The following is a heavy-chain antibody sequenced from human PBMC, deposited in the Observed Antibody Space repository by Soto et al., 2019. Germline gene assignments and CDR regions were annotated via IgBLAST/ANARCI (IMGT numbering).Heavy chain of an antibody. V-gene: IGHV3-53*01. CDR3: ARDRYSYGYFFDY. D-gene: IGHD5-18*01. Sequence: EVQLVESGGGLIQPGGSLRLSCAASGFTVSSNYMSWVRQAPGKGLEWVSVIYSGGSTYYADSVKGRFTISRDNSKNTLYLQMNSLRAEDTAVYYCARDRYSYGYFFDYWGQGTLVTVSS. J-gene: IGHJ4*02. CDR2: IYSGGST. CDR1: GFTVSSNY.